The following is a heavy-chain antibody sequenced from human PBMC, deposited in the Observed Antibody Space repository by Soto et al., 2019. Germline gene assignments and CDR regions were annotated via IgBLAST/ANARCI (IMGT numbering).Heavy chain of an antibody. Sequence: QVRLQESGPGLVKPSQTLSLTCRVSGDSTSRGGYYWSWIRQHPGKGLEWIGYIYWSGNTYFNPSLKSRVSISLGTSSNQFSLNLTSVTAAVTAVYYCARGAADYGDAFDIWGQGTTVTVSS. D-gene: IGHD4-17*01. CDR3: ARGAADYGDAFDI. CDR2: IYWSGNT. J-gene: IGHJ3*02. V-gene: IGHV4-31*03. CDR1: GDSTSRGGYY.